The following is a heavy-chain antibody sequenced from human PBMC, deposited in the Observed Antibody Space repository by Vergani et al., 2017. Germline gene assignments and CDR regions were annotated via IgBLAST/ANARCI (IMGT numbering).Heavy chain of an antibody. CDR3: AKKYFVSGNYLFDY. V-gene: IGHV3-23*01. D-gene: IGHD3-10*01. Sequence: EVQLLESGGGLVQPGGSLRLTCAASEFTFSNYAMNWVRQAPGKGLEWVSGISGSGVSAYYTDSVKGRFTISRDNSKNMLFLQMNNLRTEDTAIYYCAKKYFVSGNYLFDYWGQGTLVTGSS. CDR1: EFTFSNYA. J-gene: IGHJ4*02. CDR2: ISGSGVSA.